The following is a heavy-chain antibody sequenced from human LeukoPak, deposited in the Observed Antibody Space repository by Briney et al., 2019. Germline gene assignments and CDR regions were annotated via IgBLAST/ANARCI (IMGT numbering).Heavy chain of an antibody. J-gene: IGHJ5*02. Sequence: ASVKVSCKASGYTFTSYGISWVRQAPGQGLEWMGWISAYNGNTNYAQKLQGRVTMTTDTSTSTAYMELRSLRSDDTAVYYCARALEDIVVVPAATVNWFDPWGQGTLVTVSS. CDR2: ISAYNGNT. D-gene: IGHD2-2*01. CDR3: ARALEDIVVVPAATVNWFDP. CDR1: GYTFTSYG. V-gene: IGHV1-18*01.